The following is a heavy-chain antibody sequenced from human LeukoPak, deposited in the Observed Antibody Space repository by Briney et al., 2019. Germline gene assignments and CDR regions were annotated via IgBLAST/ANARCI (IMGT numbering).Heavy chain of an antibody. Sequence: PGGSLRLSCAASGFTFSSYAMSWVRQAPGKGLEWDSVISGSGRSTYYADSVKGRFTISRDNAKNSLYLQMNSLRAEDTAVYYCARVSRSGYDSWSPEFDYWGQGTLVTVSS. CDR1: GFTFSSYA. CDR2: ISGSGRST. CDR3: ARVSRSGYDSWSPEFDY. V-gene: IGHV3-23*01. J-gene: IGHJ4*02. D-gene: IGHD5-12*01.